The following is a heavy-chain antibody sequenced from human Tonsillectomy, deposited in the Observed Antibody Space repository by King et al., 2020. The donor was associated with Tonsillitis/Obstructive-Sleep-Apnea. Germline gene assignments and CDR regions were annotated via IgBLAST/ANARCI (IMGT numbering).Heavy chain of an antibody. J-gene: IGHJ4*02. D-gene: IGHD5-12*01. CDR2: KKQDGSEI. CDR1: GFTLSKNW. CDR3: ARQGYSGYESFDY. Sequence: VQLVESGGGLVQPGGSLRLSCAASGFTLSKNWMSWVRQAPGKGLEWVATKKQDGSEIYYVESVKGRFTISRDNARNSLYLQMSSLRAEDTAVYYCARQGYSGYESFDYWGRGTLVTVSS. V-gene: IGHV3-7*04.